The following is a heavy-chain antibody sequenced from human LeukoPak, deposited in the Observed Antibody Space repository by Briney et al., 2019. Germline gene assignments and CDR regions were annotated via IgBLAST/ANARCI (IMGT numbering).Heavy chain of an antibody. D-gene: IGHD3-22*01. CDR3: ARFYSSGDSSGYLDY. Sequence: GESLKISCKGSGYSFTSYWIGWVRQMPGKGLKWMGIIYPGDSDTRCSPSFQGQVTISADKSISTAYLQWSSLKASDTAMYYCARFYSSGDSSGYLDYWGQGTLVTVSS. J-gene: IGHJ4*02. CDR2: IYPGDSDT. CDR1: GYSFTSYW. V-gene: IGHV5-51*01.